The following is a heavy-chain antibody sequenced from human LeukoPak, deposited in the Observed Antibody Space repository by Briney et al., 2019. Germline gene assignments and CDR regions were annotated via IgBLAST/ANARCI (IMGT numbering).Heavy chain of an antibody. CDR2: IYSGGST. CDR3: AREGYSSSWYRGFDY. CDR1: GFTVSSNY. J-gene: IGHJ4*02. D-gene: IGHD6-13*01. Sequence: GGSLRLSCAASGFTVSSNYMSWVRQAPGKGLEWVSVIYSGGSTYYADSVKGRFTISRDNSKNTLYLQMNSLRAEDTAVYYCAREGYSSSWYRGFDYWGQGTLVTVSS. V-gene: IGHV3-66*01.